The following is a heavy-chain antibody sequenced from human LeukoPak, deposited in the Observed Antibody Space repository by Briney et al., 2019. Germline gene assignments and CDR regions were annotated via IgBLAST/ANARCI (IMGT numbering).Heavy chain of an antibody. CDR1: GFTFSSYG. CDR3: ARGLYDSSGYYPATFDY. D-gene: IGHD3-22*01. CDR2: IWYDGSNK. V-gene: IGHV3-33*01. J-gene: IGHJ4*02. Sequence: GGSLRLSCAASGFTFSSYGMHWVRQAPGKGLEWGAVIWYDGSNKYYADSVKGRFTISRDNSKKTLYLQMNSLRAEDTAVYYCARGLYDSSGYYPATFDYWGQGTLVTVSS.